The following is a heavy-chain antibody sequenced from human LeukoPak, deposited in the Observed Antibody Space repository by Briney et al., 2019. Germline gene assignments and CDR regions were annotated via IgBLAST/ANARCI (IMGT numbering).Heavy chain of an antibody. CDR2: ISSSSSYT. D-gene: IGHD4-17*01. CDR1: GFTFSDSY. CDR3: ARVQTLDDYGDYFDY. J-gene: IGHJ4*02. Sequence: GGSLRLSCAASGFTFSDSYMSWIRQAPGKGLEWVSYISSSSSYTNYADSVKGRFTISRDNAKNSLYLQMNSLRAEDTAVYYCARVQTLDDYGDYFDYWGQGTLVTVSS. V-gene: IGHV3-11*06.